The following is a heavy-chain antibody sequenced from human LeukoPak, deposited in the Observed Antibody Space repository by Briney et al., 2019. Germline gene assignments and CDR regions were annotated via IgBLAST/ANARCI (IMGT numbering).Heavy chain of an antibody. J-gene: IGHJ3*02. CDR2: IFHSGST. Sequence: PSETLSLTCSVSGYSIRSGFYWGWIRQPPGKALEWIGSIFHSGSTYYNPSLKSRVTISIDTSENHLSLKMISVTPADTPVFYCARDSPFEWDVFGDSFDIWGQGTVVTVSS. CDR1: GYSIRSGFY. V-gene: IGHV4-38-2*02. D-gene: IGHD1-26*01. CDR3: ARDSPFEWDVFGDSFDI.